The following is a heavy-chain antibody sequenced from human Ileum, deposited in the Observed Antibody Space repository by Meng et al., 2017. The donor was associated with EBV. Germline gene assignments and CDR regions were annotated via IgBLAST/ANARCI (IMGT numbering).Heavy chain of an antibody. V-gene: IGHV2-5*02. Sequence: QTTLNGSVPPLVQPPRTLTLTCPFSGFSLSTSGLGVGWIRQPPGKALEWLSLIYWDDDKRYSPSLKSRLTITKDTSKNQVVLTMTNMDPVDTATYYCAHSDPLEMATCFDYWGQGTLVTVSS. D-gene: IGHD5-24*01. J-gene: IGHJ4*02. CDR1: GFSLSTSGLG. CDR3: AHSDPLEMATCFDY. CDR2: IYWDDDK.